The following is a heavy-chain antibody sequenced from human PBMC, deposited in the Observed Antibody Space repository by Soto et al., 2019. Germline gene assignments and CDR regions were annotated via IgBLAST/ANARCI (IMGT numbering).Heavy chain of an antibody. CDR3: AREGPKFWAVANYYYYYGMDV. V-gene: IGHV3-7*03. CDR2: INQDGRDT. CDR1: GFTFSGHW. J-gene: IGHJ6*02. D-gene: IGHD6-19*01. Sequence: GGSLRLSCVVSGFTFSGHWMTWVRQAPGKRLEWVASINQDGRDTFHEDSVKGRFTISRDNAKNSLYLQMNSLRAEDTAVYYCAREGPKFWAVANYYYYYGMDVWGQGTTVTVSS.